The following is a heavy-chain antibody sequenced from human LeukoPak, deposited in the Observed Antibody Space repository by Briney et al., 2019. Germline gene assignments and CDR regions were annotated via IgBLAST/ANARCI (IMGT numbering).Heavy chain of an antibody. CDR1: GYTFTSYD. J-gene: IGHJ5*02. Sequence: ASVKVSCKASGYTFTSYDINWVRQATGQGLEWMGWMNPNSGNTGYAQKFQGRVTMTRNTSISTAYMELSSLRSGDTAVYYCARSYSIVVVPAAINWFDPWGQGTLVTVSS. CDR2: MNPNSGNT. CDR3: ARSYSIVVVPAAINWFDP. D-gene: IGHD2-2*02. V-gene: IGHV1-8*01.